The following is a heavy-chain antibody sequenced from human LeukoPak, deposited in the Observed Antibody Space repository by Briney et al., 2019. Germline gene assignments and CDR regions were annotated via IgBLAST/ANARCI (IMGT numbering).Heavy chain of an antibody. D-gene: IGHD5-24*01. CDR2: INPNIGDT. J-gene: IGHJ4*02. CDR3: ARVEMSTITVVC. CDR1: GYSRTVIY. Sequence: RASVKVSSKASGYSRTVIYMHCVRQAPGQGLEWMGWINPNIGDTNYAPKFQGRVTMTRDTSITTAYMELSRLRSDDTAVYYCARVEMSTITVVCWVQGGLVTVSS. V-gene: IGHV1-2*02.